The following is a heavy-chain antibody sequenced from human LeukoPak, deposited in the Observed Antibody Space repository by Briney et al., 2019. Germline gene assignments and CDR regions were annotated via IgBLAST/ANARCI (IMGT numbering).Heavy chain of an antibody. D-gene: IGHD5-24*01. Sequence: GSSVKVSCKASVYTLTGYYIPGVGPAPRQGLEWMGWINPNSGETNYAQKFKGRVTMTRDTSISTAYMELSRLRSDDTAVYYCARRTLNCVDMATTADFWGQGTLVTVSS. CDR3: ARRTLNCVDMATTADF. CDR1: VYTLTGYY. CDR2: INPNSGET. J-gene: IGHJ4*02. V-gene: IGHV1-2*02.